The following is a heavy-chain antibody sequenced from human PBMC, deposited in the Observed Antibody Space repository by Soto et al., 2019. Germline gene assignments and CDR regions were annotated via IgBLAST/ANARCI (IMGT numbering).Heavy chain of an antibody. V-gene: IGHV3-30*18. Sequence: QAQLVESGGGVVQPGRSLRLSCAASGFTFSYYDMHWVRQAPGKGLEWVAAISNDGSKKYYADSVKGRFTISRDNSKNTLNLQMNSLRAEDTAVYYCAKDLVIAAAGRVGDHFYYGMDVWGQGTTVTVSS. CDR1: GFTFSYYD. D-gene: IGHD6-13*01. J-gene: IGHJ6*02. CDR2: ISNDGSKK. CDR3: AKDLVIAAAGRVGDHFYYGMDV.